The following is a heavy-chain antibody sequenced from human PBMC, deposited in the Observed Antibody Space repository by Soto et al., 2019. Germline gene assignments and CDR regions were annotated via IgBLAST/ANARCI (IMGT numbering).Heavy chain of an antibody. Sequence: QVQLVQSGAEVKKPGASVKVSCKTSGYTFTSYHISWVRQAPGQGLEWMGWISAYNTNTNYAQKFQGRVTMTTDTLTSPAYMELRSLGSDDTAVYYCARDTPPTDYWGQGTLVTVSS. J-gene: IGHJ4*02. CDR3: ARDTPPTDY. CDR2: ISAYNTNT. CDR1: GYTFTSYH. V-gene: IGHV1-18*01.